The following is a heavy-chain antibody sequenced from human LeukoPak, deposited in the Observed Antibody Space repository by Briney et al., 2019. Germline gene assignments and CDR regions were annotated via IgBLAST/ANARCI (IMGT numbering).Heavy chain of an antibody. Sequence: ATVKVSCTASGYTFTNYAIGWVRQAPGQGLEWVGWISAYNGKTNYAHKFQGRVTMTPDSSASTAYLELGSLTSDDTGVYYCARGGSGWSRDYWGQGTLVTVSS. J-gene: IGHJ4*02. CDR3: ARGGSGWSRDY. CDR1: GYTFTNYA. V-gene: IGHV1-18*01. D-gene: IGHD6-19*01. CDR2: ISAYNGKT.